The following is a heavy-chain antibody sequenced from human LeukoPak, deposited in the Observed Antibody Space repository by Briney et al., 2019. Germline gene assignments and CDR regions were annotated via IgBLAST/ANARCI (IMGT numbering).Heavy chain of an antibody. V-gene: IGHV3-73*01. CDR1: GFSLSDSH. D-gene: IGHD2-2*01. J-gene: IGHJ4*02. Sequence: GGSLRLSCAASGFSLSDSHMQWVRQAPGKGREWVGHIRSRRDNYATAYGVSVKGSFTISRHDSNNMAYLQMHSLTADDTAVYYCSRQTVSCHDFWGQGTLVTVSS. CDR2: IRSRRDNYAT. CDR3: SRQTVSCHDF.